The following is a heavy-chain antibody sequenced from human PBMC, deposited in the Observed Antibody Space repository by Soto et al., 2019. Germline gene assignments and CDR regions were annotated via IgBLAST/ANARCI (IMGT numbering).Heavy chain of an antibody. D-gene: IGHD2-15*01. CDR1: GGSISASNW. CDR3: ARRLGVVTATRWFDS. CDR2: IYHSGST. J-gene: IGHJ5*01. V-gene: IGHV4-4*02. Sequence: QVHLQESGPGLVKPSGTLSLTCAVSGGSISASNWWSWVRQPPGKGLEWIGEIYHSGSTNYNPSLKRRLTISVDKSKNQFSLKLISVTAADTAIYYCARRLGVVTATRWFDSWGQGTLVTVSS.